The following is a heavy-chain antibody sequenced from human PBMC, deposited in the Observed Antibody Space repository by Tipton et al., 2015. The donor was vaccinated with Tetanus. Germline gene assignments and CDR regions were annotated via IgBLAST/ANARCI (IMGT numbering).Heavy chain of an antibody. V-gene: IGHV4-61*08. CDR3: ARDSPGIAVAAGAGAFDI. D-gene: IGHD6-19*01. Sequence: TLSLTCTVSGGSVSGGDYHWSWIRQPPGKGLEWIGYSHYSGSTSSNPSLKSRVTISLDTSKNQFSLKLTSVTAADTAVYYCARDSPGIAVAAGAGAFDIWGQGTMVTVSS. CDR1: GGSVSGGDYH. J-gene: IGHJ3*02. CDR2: SHYSGST.